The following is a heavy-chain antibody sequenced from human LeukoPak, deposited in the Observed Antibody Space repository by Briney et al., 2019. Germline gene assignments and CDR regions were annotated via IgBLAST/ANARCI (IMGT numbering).Heavy chain of an antibody. CDR2: INPNSGGT. CDR3: ARQAVMVHFDY. CDR1: GYTFTDYF. J-gene: IGHJ4*02. D-gene: IGHD5-18*01. Sequence: ASVKVSCKASGYTFTDYFVHWVRQAPGQGLEWRGWINPNSGGTNYAQKFQGRVTMTRDTSISTAYMELNRLISDDTAVYYCARQAVMVHFDYWGQGTLVTVSS. V-gene: IGHV1-2*02.